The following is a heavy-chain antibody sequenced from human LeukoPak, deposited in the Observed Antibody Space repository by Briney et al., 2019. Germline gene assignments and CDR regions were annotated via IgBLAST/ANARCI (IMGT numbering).Heavy chain of an antibody. CDR1: GYTFTGYY. J-gene: IGHJ3*02. Sequence: ASVKVSCKASGYTFTGYYMHWVRQAPGQGLEWMGWINPNSGGTNYAQKSQGRVTMTRDTSISTAYMELSRLRSDDTAVYYCARDYSTYCSSTSCQTAHDIWGQGTMVTVSS. CDR3: ARDYSTYCSSTSCQTAHDI. CDR2: INPNSGGT. D-gene: IGHD2-2*01. V-gene: IGHV1-2*02.